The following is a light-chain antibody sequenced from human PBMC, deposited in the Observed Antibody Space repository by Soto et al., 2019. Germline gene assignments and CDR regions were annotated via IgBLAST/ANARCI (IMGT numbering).Light chain of an antibody. CDR3: QQYGSSPYT. V-gene: IGKV3-20*01. Sequence: EIVLTQSPGTLSLSPGERATLSCRASQSVSNSYLAWYQQKPGQAPRLLIYGASSRATGIPDRFSGSGSGTAFTLTIAGLEPEDFAVYYCQQYGSSPYTFGQGTELEIK. CDR1: QSVSNSY. J-gene: IGKJ2*01. CDR2: GAS.